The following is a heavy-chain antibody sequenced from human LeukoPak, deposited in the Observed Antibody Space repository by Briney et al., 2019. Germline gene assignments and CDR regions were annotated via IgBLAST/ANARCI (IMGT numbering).Heavy chain of an antibody. J-gene: IGHJ4*02. CDR3: ARSPRGGSYADY. V-gene: IGHV7-4-1*02. CDR2: INTNTGNP. D-gene: IGHD1-26*01. Sequence: ASVKVSCKASGYTFTSYAMNWVRQAPGQGLEWMGWINTNTGNPTYAQGFTGRFVVSLDTSVSTAYLQFSSLKAEDTAVYYCARSPRGGSYADYWGQGTLVTVSS. CDR1: GYTFTSYA.